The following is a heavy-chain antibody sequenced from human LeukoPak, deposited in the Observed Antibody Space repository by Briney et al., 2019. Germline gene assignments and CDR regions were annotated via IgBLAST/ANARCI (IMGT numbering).Heavy chain of an antibody. J-gene: IGHJ6*03. Sequence: GRSLRLSCAASGFTFDDYAMHWVRQAPGKGLEWVSGISWNSGSIGYADSVKGRFTISRDNAKNSLYLQMNSLRAEDTALYYCAKGSDYSHYMDVWGKGTTVTVSS. D-gene: IGHD2-15*01. CDR3: AKGSDYSHYMDV. CDR1: GFTFDDYA. CDR2: ISWNSGSI. V-gene: IGHV3-9*01.